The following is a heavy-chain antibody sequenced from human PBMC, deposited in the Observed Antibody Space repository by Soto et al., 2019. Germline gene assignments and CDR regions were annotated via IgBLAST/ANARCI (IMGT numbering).Heavy chain of an antibody. J-gene: IGHJ6*02. CDR3: GHRRQSFDYSGLDV. Sequence: SGPTLVNPTQTLTLTCTFSGFSLTTGGLGVGWIRQPPGKALEWLGVIYWNDDRRYNPSLRNRLTLTKDTSKNQVFLTMTNMDPVDTATYYCGHRRQSFDYSGLDVWGQGTTVT. CDR2: IYWNDDR. CDR1: GFSLTTGGLG. V-gene: IGHV2-5*01. D-gene: IGHD3-3*01.